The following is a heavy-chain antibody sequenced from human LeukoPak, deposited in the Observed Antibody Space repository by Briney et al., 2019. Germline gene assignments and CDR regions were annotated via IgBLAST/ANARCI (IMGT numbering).Heavy chain of an antibody. CDR3: ARVGRYYGSGLGSPFDY. J-gene: IGHJ4*02. CDR1: GFTLSSYA. D-gene: IGHD3-10*01. CDR2: ISVSGNT. Sequence: GGSLRLSCAASGFTLSSYAMSWVRQGPGKGLEWVSAISVSGNTYHADSVKGRFTISRDSSKNTLYLQMNSLRAEDMAVYYCARVGRYYGSGLGSPFDYWGQGTLVTVSS. V-gene: IGHV3-23*01.